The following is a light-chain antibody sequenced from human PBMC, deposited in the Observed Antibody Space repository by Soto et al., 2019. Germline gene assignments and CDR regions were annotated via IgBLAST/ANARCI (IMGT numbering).Light chain of an antibody. CDR3: LQHKSYPLT. J-gene: IGKJ4*01. CDR2: AVS. Sequence: DIQMTQSPSSLSASVGDRVTITCRASQGIRKDLGWYQQKPGKAPQRLIYAVSSLHSGVPSSFSGSGSETEITITISSLQPEYSATYYCLQHKSYPLTFGGGTKVEIK. V-gene: IGKV1-17*01. CDR1: QGIRKD.